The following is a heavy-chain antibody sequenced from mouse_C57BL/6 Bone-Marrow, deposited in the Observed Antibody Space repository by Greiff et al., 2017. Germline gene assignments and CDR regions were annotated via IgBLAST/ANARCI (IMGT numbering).Heavy chain of an antibody. CDR3: ARSYAMDY. Sequence: EVKLVESGGGLVQPGGSLSLSCAASGFTFTDYYMSWVRQPPGKALEWLGFIRNKANGYTTDYSASVKGRFTISSDNSQGILYLQMHALRAEDSATYYCARSYAMDYGGQGTAVTVSS. CDR1: GFTFTDYY. CDR2: IRNKANGYTT. V-gene: IGHV7-3*01. J-gene: IGHJ4*01.